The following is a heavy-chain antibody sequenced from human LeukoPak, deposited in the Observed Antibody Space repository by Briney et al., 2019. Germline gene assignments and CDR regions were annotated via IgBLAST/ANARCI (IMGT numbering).Heavy chain of an antibody. V-gene: IGHV3-33*06. CDR2: IWYDGSNK. Sequence: GGSPRLSCAASGYTFNDYAMHWVRQAPDKELEWVAAIWYDGSNKYYADSVKGRFTISRDNSKSTLYLQTDSLRAEDTAVYYCAKDNDLWNSHHRGRGLDYWGQGTLVTVSS. D-gene: IGHD3-3*01. CDR3: AKDNDLWNSHHRGRGLDY. CDR1: GYTFNDYA. J-gene: IGHJ4*02.